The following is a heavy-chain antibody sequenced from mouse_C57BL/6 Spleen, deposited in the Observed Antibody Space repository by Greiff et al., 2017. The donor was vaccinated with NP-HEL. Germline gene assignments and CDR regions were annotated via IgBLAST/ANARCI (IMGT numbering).Heavy chain of an antibody. CDR1: GYAFSSSW. J-gene: IGHJ3*01. V-gene: IGHV1-82*01. CDR3: ARERAYGNSWFAY. D-gene: IGHD2-1*01. Sequence: VQLQQSGPELVKPGASVKISCKASGYAFSSSWMNWVKQRPGKGLEWIGRIYPGDGDPNYNGKFKGKATLTADKSSSTAYMQLSSLTSEDSAVYFCARERAYGNSWFAYWGQGTLVTVSA. CDR2: IYPGDGDP.